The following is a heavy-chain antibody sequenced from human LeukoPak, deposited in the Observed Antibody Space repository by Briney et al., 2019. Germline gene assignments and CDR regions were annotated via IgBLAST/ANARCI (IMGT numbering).Heavy chain of an antibody. V-gene: IGHV3-9*01. J-gene: IGHJ4*02. CDR3: XKGTQEDTYYYDSSGSPTD. CDR2: ISWNSGSI. D-gene: IGHD3-22*01. Sequence: GGSLRLSCAASGFTFDDYAMHWVRQARGKGLEWVSGISWNSGSIGYADSVKGRFTISRDNAKNSLYLQVNSLRAEDTALYYCXKGTQEDTYYYDSSGSPTDWGQGTLVTVSS. CDR1: GFTFDDYA.